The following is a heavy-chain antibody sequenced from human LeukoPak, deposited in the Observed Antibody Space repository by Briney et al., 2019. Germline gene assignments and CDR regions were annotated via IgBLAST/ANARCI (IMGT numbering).Heavy chain of an antibody. Sequence: PGGSLRLSCAASGFNFRNAAMTWVRQAPGKGLEWVSLISFSGDNSYYADSVKGRFTISRDNAKNSLYLQVTSLRDEDTAVYYCARDGGSSCLGDYWGQGTLVTVSS. D-gene: IGHD6-13*01. CDR3: ARDGGSSCLGDY. CDR2: ISFSGDNS. V-gene: IGHV3-23*01. J-gene: IGHJ4*02. CDR1: GFNFRNAA.